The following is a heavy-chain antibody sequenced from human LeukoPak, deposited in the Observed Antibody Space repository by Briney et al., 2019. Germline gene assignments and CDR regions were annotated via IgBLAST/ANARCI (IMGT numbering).Heavy chain of an antibody. D-gene: IGHD6-13*01. CDR3: ARHPPPLFGDSSSWELDY. J-gene: IGHJ4*02. CDR1: GGSFSGYY. CDR2: IYYSGST. Sequence: SETLSLTCAVYGGSFSGYYWSWIRQPPGKGLEWIGSIYYSGSTYYNPSLKSRVTISVDTSKNQFSLKLSSVTAADTAVYYCARHPPPLFGDSSSWELDYWGQGTLVTVSS. V-gene: IGHV4-34*01.